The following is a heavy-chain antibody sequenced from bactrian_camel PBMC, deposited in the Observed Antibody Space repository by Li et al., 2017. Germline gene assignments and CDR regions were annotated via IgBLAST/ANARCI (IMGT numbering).Heavy chain of an antibody. V-gene: IGHV3S53*01. D-gene: IGHD5*01. Sequence: HVQLVESGGGSVQAGGSLRLSCAVSAYTFSNYCLGWFRQSLGKERERVASISDGGGARQLYADSVQGRFTISRDVAKNTVYLQMNSLKPEDTAVYYCVRPQRSWSISGFAYWGQGTQVTVS. CDR1: AYTFSNYC. CDR3: VRPQRSWSISGFAY. J-gene: IGHJ6*01. CDR2: ISDGGGA.